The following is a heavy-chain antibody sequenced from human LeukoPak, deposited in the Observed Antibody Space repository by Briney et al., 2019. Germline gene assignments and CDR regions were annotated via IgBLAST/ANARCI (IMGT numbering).Heavy chain of an antibody. J-gene: IGHJ4*02. V-gene: IGHV3-11*06. CDR2: ISSSSSYT. Sequence: GGSLRLSCAASGFTFSDYYMSWIRQAPGKGLEWVSYISSSSSYTNYADSVKGRFTISRDNAKNSLYLQMNSLRAEDTAVYYCARAHSSSWSIDFDYWGQGTLVTVSS. D-gene: IGHD6-13*01. CDR3: ARAHSSSWSIDFDY. CDR1: GFTFSDYY.